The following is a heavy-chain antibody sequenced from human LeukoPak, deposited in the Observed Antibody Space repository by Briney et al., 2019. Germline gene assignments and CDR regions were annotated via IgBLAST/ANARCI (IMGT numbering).Heavy chain of an antibody. CDR1: GGTFSSYA. J-gene: IGHJ4*02. D-gene: IGHD3-3*01. Sequence: SVKVSCKASGGTFSSYAISWVRQAPGQGLEWMGGIIPIFGTANYAQKFQGRVTITEDESTSTAYMELSSLRSEDTAVYYCARGVSDFWSGYYPYYFDYWGQGALVTVSS. CDR3: ARGVSDFWSGYYPYYFDY. CDR2: IIPIFGTA. V-gene: IGHV1-69*01.